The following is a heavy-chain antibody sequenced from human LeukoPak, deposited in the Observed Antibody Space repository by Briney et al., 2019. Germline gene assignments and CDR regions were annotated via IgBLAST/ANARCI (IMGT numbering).Heavy chain of an antibody. CDR3: ARGGTQDRGIFDF. CDR1: RGSISGYY. CDR2: IYFSGET. J-gene: IGHJ3*01. Sequence: SETLSLTCTVSRGSISGYYWNWIRQPPGKALEWIGYIYFSGETNYNPSLKNRFTISLDTSKNQFSLKVRSVTAADTAFYYCARGGTQDRGIFDFWGHGTMVNVS. V-gene: IGHV4-59*01. D-gene: IGHD1-14*01.